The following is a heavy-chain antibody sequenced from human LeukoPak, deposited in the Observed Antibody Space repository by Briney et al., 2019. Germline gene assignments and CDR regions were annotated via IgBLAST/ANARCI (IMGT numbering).Heavy chain of an antibody. J-gene: IGHJ4*02. CDR2: ISNAGDNE. Sequence: GSLRLSCGASGFTFNNFAMHWVRQAPGKGLEWVAVISNAGDNEYYADSVRGRFTISRDNSKNTLYLQMNSLRTENTAVYYCARDYSFWTGYYTYPLDYWGQGTLVTVSS. CDR3: ARDYSFWTGYYTYPLDY. D-gene: IGHD3/OR15-3a*01. CDR1: GFTFNNFA. V-gene: IGHV3-30-3*01.